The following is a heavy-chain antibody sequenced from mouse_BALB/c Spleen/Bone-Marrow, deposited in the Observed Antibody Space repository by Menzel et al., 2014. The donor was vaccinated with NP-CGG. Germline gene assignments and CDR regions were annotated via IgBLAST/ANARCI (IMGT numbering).Heavy chain of an antibody. CDR3: ASYYGYSFDY. CDR2: IDPANGNT. J-gene: IGHJ2*01. Sequence: VQLQQSGAELVKPGASVKLSCTGSGFNIKDTYMHWVKQRPERGLEWIGRIDPANGNTKYDPKFQGKATITADTSSNTAYLQLSSLTSEDTAVYYCASYYGYSFDYWGQGTPLTVSS. V-gene: IGHV14-3*02. CDR1: GFNIKDTY. D-gene: IGHD2-10*01.